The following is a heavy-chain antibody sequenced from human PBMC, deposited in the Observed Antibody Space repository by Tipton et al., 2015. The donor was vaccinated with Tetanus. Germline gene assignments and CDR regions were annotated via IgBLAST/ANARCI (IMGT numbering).Heavy chain of an antibody. CDR1: GFIFSSYG. CDR2: SWYDGTDK. CDR3: AREADCSGGSCFSGDFDN. V-gene: IGHV3-33*01. D-gene: IGHD2-15*01. Sequence: SGFIFSSYGIHWVRQAPGKGLEWLAVSWYDGTDKYYADSVKGRFTISRDNSKNTLYLQMNSPRAEGTAVYYCAREADCSGGSCFSGDFDNWGQGTQVTVSS. J-gene: IGHJ4*02.